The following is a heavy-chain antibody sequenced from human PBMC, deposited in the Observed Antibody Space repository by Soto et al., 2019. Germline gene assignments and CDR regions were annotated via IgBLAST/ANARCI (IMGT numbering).Heavy chain of an antibody. CDR1: GGSFSGYY. Sequence: SETLSLTCAFYGGSFSGYYWSWIRQPPGKGLEWIGEINHSGSANYNPSLKSRVSISVDTSKNQFSLNLNSVTAADTAVYYCVRYYGARVYFDYWGQGSLVTVSS. J-gene: IGHJ4*02. CDR2: INHSGSA. D-gene: IGHD4-17*01. V-gene: IGHV4-34*01. CDR3: VRYYGARVYFDY.